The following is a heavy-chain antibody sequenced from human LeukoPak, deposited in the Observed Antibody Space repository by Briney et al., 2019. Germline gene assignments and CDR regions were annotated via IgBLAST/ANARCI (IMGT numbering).Heavy chain of an antibody. J-gene: IGHJ4*02. CDR3: ARYPKDGLYIDY. CDR1: GGTFSSYA. D-gene: IGHD5-24*01. V-gene: IGHV1-2*02. Sequence: ASVKVSCKASGGTFSSYAISWVRQAPGQGLEWMGWINPKSGGTNYAQKFQGRVTMTRDTSISTAYMELSRLRSDDTAVYYCARYPKDGLYIDYWGQGTLVTVSS. CDR2: INPKSGGT.